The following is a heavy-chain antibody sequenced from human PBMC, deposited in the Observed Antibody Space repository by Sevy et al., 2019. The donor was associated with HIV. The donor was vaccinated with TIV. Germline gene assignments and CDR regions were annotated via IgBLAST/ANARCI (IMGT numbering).Heavy chain of an antibody. D-gene: IGHD2-21*01. Sequence: GGSLRLSCLGSEFTFSGAWMNWVRQAPGKGREWVGRIKSTSDGGTTDYAAPVKGRFTISRDDSKNTVYLQMNNLKIEDTAVYFCTAVCVDCVSFDFWGPGTQVTVSS. J-gene: IGHJ4*02. CDR2: IKSTSDGGTT. V-gene: IGHV3-15*01. CDR1: EFTFSGAW. CDR3: TAVCVDCVSFDF.